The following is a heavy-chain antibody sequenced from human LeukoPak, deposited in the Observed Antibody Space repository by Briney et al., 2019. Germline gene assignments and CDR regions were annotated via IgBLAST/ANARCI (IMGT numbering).Heavy chain of an antibody. CDR1: GFTFSSYA. V-gene: IGHV3-23*01. CDR3: ARVKVGTTNRFDY. J-gene: IGHJ4*02. D-gene: IGHD1-26*01. Sequence: GGSLRLSCAASGFTFSSYAMSWVRQAPGKGLEWVSAISGSGGSTYYADSVEGRFTISRDNAKNSLYLQMNSLRAEDTAVYYCARVKVGTTNRFDYWGQGTLVTVSS. CDR2: ISGSGGST.